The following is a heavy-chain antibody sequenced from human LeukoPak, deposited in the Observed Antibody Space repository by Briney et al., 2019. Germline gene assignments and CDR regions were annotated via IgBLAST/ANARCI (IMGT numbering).Heavy chain of an antibody. CDR1: GYTFTGYY. J-gene: IGHJ3*02. CDR2: INPNSGGT. CDR3: ARGDGPKAAFDI. V-gene: IGHV1-2*02. D-gene: IGHD2-21*01. Sequence: ASVKVSCKASGYTFTGYYMHWVRQAPGQGLEWMGWINPNSGGTNYAQKFQGRVTMTRDTSISTAYMELSRLRSDDMAVYYCARGDGPKAAFDIWGQGTMVTVSS.